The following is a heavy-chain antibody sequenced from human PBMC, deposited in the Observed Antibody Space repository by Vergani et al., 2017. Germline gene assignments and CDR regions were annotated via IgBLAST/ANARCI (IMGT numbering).Heavy chain of an antibody. J-gene: IGHJ4*02. Sequence: QLVQSGAEVKKPGTSVKVSCKASGFTFTSSAVQWVRQARGQRLEWIGWIVVGSGNTTYAQKFQERVTITRDMSTSPAYMELSSRRSEDTAVYYCAAAFEEQLWPQTGDYWGQGTLVTVSS. CDR3: AAAFEEQLWPQTGDY. D-gene: IGHD5-18*01. CDR1: GFTFTSSA. CDR2: IVVGSGNT. V-gene: IGHV1-58*01.